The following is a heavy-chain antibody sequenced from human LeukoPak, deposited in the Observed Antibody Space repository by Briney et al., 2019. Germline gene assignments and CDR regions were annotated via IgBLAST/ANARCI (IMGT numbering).Heavy chain of an antibody. CDR3: ARGSSEYDSSGYYPFDY. Sequence: SQTLSLTCTVSGGSISRGGYYWSWIRQHPGKGLEWIGYIYYSGSTYYNPSLKSRVTISVDTSKNQFSLKLSSVTAADTAVYYCARGSSEYDSSGYYPFDYWGQGTLVTVSS. CDR2: IYYSGST. J-gene: IGHJ4*02. CDR1: GGSISRGGYY. D-gene: IGHD3-22*01. V-gene: IGHV4-31*03.